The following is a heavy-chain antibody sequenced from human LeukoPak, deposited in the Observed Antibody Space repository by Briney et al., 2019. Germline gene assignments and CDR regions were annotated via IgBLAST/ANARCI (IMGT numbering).Heavy chain of an antibody. V-gene: IGHV4-39*07. CDR1: GGSISSSSYY. Sequence: SETLSLTCTVSGGSISSSSYYWGWIRQPPGKGLEWIGSIYYSGSTNYNPSLKSRVTISVDTSKNQFSLKLSSVTAADTAVYYCAREGGRYSSSSFDYWGQGTLVTVSS. CDR2: IYYSGST. CDR3: AREGGRYSSSSFDY. D-gene: IGHD6-6*01. J-gene: IGHJ4*02.